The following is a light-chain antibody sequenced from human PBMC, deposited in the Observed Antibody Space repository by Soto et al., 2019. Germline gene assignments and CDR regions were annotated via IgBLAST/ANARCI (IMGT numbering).Light chain of an antibody. CDR3: NSYTSASFYV. CDR2: EVN. Sequence: QSVLTQPPSASGSPGQSVAISCTGTSSDVGGYNYVSWYQQHPGKAPKLMIYEVNKRPSGVPDRFSGSKSGNTASLTVSGLQAEDEAEYYCNSYTSASFYVFGTGTKVTVL. V-gene: IGLV2-8*01. J-gene: IGLJ1*01. CDR1: SSDVGGYNY.